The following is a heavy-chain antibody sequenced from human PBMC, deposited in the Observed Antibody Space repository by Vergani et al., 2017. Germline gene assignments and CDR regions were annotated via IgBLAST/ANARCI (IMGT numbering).Heavy chain of an antibody. CDR2: VFYGGRT. J-gene: IGHJ4*02. Sequence: QMQLQESGPGLVKPSETLSLSCTVSGDSISTSSYAWGWIRQPPGKTLECIGTVFYGGRTSYNPSLKSRVTLSLDTSKKQISLHLTSVTAADTAVYYCARHISVVRPSSMTAFDYWGQGTLVTVSS. CDR1: GDSISTSSYA. D-gene: IGHD2-21*01. CDR3: ARHISVVRPSSMTAFDY. V-gene: IGHV4-39*01.